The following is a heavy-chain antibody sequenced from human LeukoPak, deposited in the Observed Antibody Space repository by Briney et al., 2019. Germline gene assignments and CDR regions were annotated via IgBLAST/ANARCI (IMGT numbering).Heavy chain of an antibody. V-gene: IGHV3-13*01. CDR3: ARGIAVAGSIDY. CDR1: GFTFSSYD. Sequence: GGSLRLSCAASGFTFSSYDMHWVRQATGKGLEWVSAIGTAGDTYYPGSVKGRFTISRENAKNSLCLQMNGLRAEDTAVYYCARGIAVAGSIDYWGQGTLVTVSS. D-gene: IGHD6-19*01. CDR2: IGTAGDT. J-gene: IGHJ4*02.